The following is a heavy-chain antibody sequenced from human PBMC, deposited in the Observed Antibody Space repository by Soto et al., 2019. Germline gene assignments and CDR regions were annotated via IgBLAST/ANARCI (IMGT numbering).Heavy chain of an antibody. CDR1: GGTFSSYA. V-gene: IGHV1-69*13. D-gene: IGHD3-10*01. Sequence: SVKVSCKASGGTFSSYAISWVRQAPGQGLEWMGGIIPIFGTANYAQKFQGRVTITADESTSTAYMELSSLRSEDTAVYYCARDWGYYYGSGPYYYYGMDVWGQGTTVTVAS. CDR2: IIPIFGTA. J-gene: IGHJ6*02. CDR3: ARDWGYYYGSGPYYYYGMDV.